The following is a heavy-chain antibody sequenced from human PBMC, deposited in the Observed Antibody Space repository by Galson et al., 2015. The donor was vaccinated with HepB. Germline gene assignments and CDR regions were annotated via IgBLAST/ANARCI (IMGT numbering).Heavy chain of an antibody. CDR1: GYTFTSYG. V-gene: IGHV1-18*01. CDR2: ISAYNGNT. D-gene: IGHD1-26*01. Sequence: SVKVSCKASGYTFTSYGISWVRQAPGQGLEWMGWISAYNGNTNYAQKLQGRVTMTTDTSTSTAYMELRSLRSDDTAVYYCARDSLVGAFLYYYYGMDVWGQGTTVTVSS. J-gene: IGHJ6*02. CDR3: ARDSLVGAFLYYYYGMDV.